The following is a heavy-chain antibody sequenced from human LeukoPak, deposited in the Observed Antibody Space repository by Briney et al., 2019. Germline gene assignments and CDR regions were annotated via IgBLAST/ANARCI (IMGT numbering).Heavy chain of an antibody. Sequence: GASVKVSCKASGCTFTGYYMHWVRQAPGQGLEWMGWINPNSGGTNYAQKFQGRVTMTRDTSISTAYMELSRLRSEDTAVYYCARDHVTAAGLPFDYWGQGTLVTVSS. CDR2: INPNSGGT. D-gene: IGHD6-13*01. CDR3: ARDHVTAAGLPFDY. J-gene: IGHJ4*02. V-gene: IGHV1-2*02. CDR1: GCTFTGYY.